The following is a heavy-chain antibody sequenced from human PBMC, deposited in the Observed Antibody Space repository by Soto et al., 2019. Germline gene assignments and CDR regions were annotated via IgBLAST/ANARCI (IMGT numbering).Heavy chain of an antibody. Sequence: GGSLRHSCEASGFTLITYEMHWVRQAPGKGLEYFSAISSSGGRTYYANSVKGRFTISRDNSKHTLYLQMASLTTEDTAVYFCARGPPTYSICAERATGAFDIWGQGTKVTVSS. CDR1: GFTLITYE. D-gene: IGHD3-3*01. CDR3: ARGPPTYSICAERATGAFDI. CDR2: ISSSGGRT. V-gene: IGHV3-64*01. J-gene: IGHJ3*02.